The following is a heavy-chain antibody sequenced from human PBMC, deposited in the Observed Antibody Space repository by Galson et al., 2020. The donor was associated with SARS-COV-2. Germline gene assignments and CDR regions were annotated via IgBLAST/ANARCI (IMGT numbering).Heavy chain of an antibody. CDR1: GYTFTSYG. J-gene: IGHJ3*02. V-gene: IGHV1-18*01. CDR3: ARDHTAPKDSSGDCGMGDAFYI. CDR2: ISAYNGNT. Sequence: GESLKITCKASGYTFTSYGISWVRQAPGQGLEWMGWISAYNGNTNYAQKLQGRVTMTTDTSTSTAYMELRCLRSDDTAVYYCARDHTAPKDSSGDCGMGDAFYIWGEGTMVTVSA. D-gene: IGHD3-22*01.